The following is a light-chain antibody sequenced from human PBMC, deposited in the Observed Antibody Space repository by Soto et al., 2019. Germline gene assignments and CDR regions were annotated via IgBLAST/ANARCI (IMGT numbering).Light chain of an antibody. J-gene: IGLJ2*01. V-gene: IGLV1-44*01. CDR2: TNN. CDR1: RSNIGFNT. CDR3: ASWDHSVTGVV. Sequence: QSVLTQPPSASGTPGQSVSISCSGSRSNIGFNTVTWYQQFPGAAPKLLIHTNNQRPSGVPDRFSGSKSGTSASLAIRGLQSEDEADYYCASWDHSVTGVVFGVGTKLTVL.